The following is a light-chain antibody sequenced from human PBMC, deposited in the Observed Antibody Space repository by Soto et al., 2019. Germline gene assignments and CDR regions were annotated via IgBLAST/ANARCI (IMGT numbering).Light chain of an antibody. CDR1: NSDIGYYNY. J-gene: IGLJ2*01. CDR3: SSYTTSSTFVK. V-gene: IGLV2-14*01. CDR2: DVT. Sequence: QSVLTQPASVSGSXXXXXTISCTGTNSDIGYYNYVSWYQQYPGKAPKLLIYDVTERPSGVSNRFSGSKSGNTASLTISGLQAEDEADYYCSSYTTSSTFVKFGGGTQLTVL.